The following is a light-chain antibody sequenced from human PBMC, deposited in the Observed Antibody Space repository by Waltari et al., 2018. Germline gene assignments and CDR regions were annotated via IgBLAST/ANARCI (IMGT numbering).Light chain of an antibody. Sequence: EIVLTQSPASLSLSPGDRATLSCRASQSVGRTLAWYQQRPGQAPRLRIYDASSRATGIPDRFSGSGSETDFSLTISRLEPEDFAVYYCQKYGTRPATFGQGTKVEVK. V-gene: IGKV3-20*01. CDR3: QKYGTRPAT. CDR1: QSVGRT. CDR2: DAS. J-gene: IGKJ1*01.